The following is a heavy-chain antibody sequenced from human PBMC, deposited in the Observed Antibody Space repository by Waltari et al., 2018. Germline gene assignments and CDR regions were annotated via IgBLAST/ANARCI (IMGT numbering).Heavy chain of an antibody. Sequence: QVQLQESGPGLVKPSEALSLTCTVSGGSTGPYSWSWVRQSPGKGLGWIGYIHYSGSRVYNPSLRSRVAISLDTPNNQFSLRLRSVTAADAAIYYCARADTSTSYFYYYMDVWGKGTTVTVSS. J-gene: IGHJ6*03. D-gene: IGHD1-26*01. V-gene: IGHV4-59*01. CDR2: IHYSGSR. CDR3: ARADTSTSYFYYYMDV. CDR1: GGSTGPYS.